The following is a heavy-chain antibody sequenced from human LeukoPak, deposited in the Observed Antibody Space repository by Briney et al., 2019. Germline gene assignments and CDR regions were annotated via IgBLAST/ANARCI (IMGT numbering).Heavy chain of an antibody. CDR3: ARGGYSGYDQFEN. J-gene: IGHJ4*02. D-gene: IGHD5-12*01. CDR1: GYTFINYA. CDR2: INAGSDNT. V-gene: IGHV1-3*01. Sequence: ASVKVSCKAPGYTFINYAMHWVRQAPGERLEWMGWINAGSDNTKYSQRFQDRVTITRDTSASTAYMELSSLRSEDTAVYYCARGGYSGYDQFENWGQGTLVTVSS.